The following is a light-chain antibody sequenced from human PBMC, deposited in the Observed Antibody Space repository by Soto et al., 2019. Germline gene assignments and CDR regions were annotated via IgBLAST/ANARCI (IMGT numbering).Light chain of an antibody. CDR3: QKYESAPLT. V-gene: IGKV1-27*01. CDR2: AAS. Sequence: DIQMTQSPSSLSASVGDRVTITCRASQGISNYLAWYQQKPGKVPTFLIFAASTLQSGVPSRFSGSGSGTDFTLTISGRQPDDVATYYCQKYESAPLTFGPGTKVDI. CDR1: QGISNY. J-gene: IGKJ3*01.